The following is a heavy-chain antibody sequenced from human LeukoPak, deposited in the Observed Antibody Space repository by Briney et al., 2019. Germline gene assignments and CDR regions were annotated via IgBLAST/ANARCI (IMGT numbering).Heavy chain of an antibody. V-gene: IGHV1-2*02. CDR1: GYTFTNYI. J-gene: IGHJ4*02. CDR3: AREGHCSGCSCLDH. CDR2: INPDTGAT. Sequence: GASVKLSCKASGYTFTNYIMHWVRQAPGQGLEWMGWINPDTGATNYAHNFQGRVSITRDTSISTSYMELSRLTSDETALYYCAREGHCSGCSCLDHWGEGTLVTASS. D-gene: IGHD2-15*01.